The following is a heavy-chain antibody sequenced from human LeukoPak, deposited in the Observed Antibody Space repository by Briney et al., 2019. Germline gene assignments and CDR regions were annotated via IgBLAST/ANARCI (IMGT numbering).Heavy chain of an antibody. CDR1: GGSFTAYY. Sequence: SETLSLTCAVYGGSFTAYYWSWIRQSPGKRLEWIGEVNHSAGTSFNPSLKSRVTISVDTSTDQFSLKLRSVTAADTAVYYCARLVRHDYYYSLDVWGQGTTVTVSS. CDR3: ARLVRHDYYYSLDV. V-gene: IGHV4-34*01. D-gene: IGHD3-10*01. J-gene: IGHJ6*02. CDR2: VNHSAGT.